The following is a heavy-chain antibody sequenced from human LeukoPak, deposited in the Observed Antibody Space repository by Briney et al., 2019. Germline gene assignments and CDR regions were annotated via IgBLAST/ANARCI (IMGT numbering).Heavy chain of an antibody. CDR1: GFDLSTYA. CDR3: ARKNGMDV. J-gene: IGHJ6*02. Sequence: GGSLRLSCAASGFDLSTYAMHWVRQAPGKGLEWVAVIWFDESIKYYADSVKGRFTISRDNAKNSLYLQMNSLRAEDTAVYYCARKNGMDVWGQGTTVTVSS. V-gene: IGHV3-33*01. CDR2: IWFDESIK.